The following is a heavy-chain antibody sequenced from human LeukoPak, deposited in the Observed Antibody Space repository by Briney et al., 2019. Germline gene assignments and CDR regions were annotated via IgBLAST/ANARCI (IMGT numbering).Heavy chain of an antibody. CDR2: ISGSGGST. CDR3: AKDLLHGIFGVAAPFDY. D-gene: IGHD3-3*01. Sequence: GGSLRLSCAASGFTFSSYAMSWVRQAPGKGLEWVSAISGSGGSTYYADSVKGRFTISRDNSKNTLCLQMNSLRAEDTAVYYCAKDLLHGIFGVAAPFDYWGQGTLVTVSS. CDR1: GFTFSSYA. V-gene: IGHV3-23*01. J-gene: IGHJ4*02.